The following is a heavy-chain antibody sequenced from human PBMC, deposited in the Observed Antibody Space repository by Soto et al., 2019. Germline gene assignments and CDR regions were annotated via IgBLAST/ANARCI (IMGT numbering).Heavy chain of an antibody. J-gene: IGHJ4*02. CDR3: TTDRAAGSRPFDY. V-gene: IGHV3-15*07. D-gene: IGHD6-13*01. CDR1: GFTFSNAW. CDR2: IKSKTDGGTT. Sequence: EVQLVESGGGLVKPGGSLRLSCAASGFTFSNAWMNWVRQAPGKVLEWVGRIKSKTDGGTTDYAAPVKGRFTISRDDSKNTLYLQMNSLKTEDTAVYYCTTDRAAGSRPFDYWGQGTLVTVSS.